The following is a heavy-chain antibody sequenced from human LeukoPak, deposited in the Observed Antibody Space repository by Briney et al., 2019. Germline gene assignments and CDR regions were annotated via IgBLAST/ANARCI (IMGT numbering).Heavy chain of an antibody. V-gene: IGHV4-39*01. CDR3: ARQLGYCSSTSCYADKVDY. D-gene: IGHD2-2*01. J-gene: IGHJ4*02. Sequence: SETLSPTCTVSGGSISSSSYYWGWIRQPPGKGLEWIGSIYYSGSTYYNPSLKSRVTISVDTSKNQFPLKLSSVTAADTAVYYCARQLGYCSSTSCYADKVDYWGQGTLVTVSS. CDR2: IYYSGST. CDR1: GGSISSSSYY.